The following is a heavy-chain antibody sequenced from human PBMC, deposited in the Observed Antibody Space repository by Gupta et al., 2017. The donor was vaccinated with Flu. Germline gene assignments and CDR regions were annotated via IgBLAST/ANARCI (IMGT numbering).Heavy chain of an antibody. D-gene: IGHD5-18*01. CDR3: ASDRRDTPMAVFDS. V-gene: IGHV3-30*03. CDR2: SSYDGNDK. CDR1: GFTFSYHS. Sequence: QVQLVESGGGLVQPRRSLRLSCAASGFTFSYHSMHWVRQAPGKGLEWVAVSSYDGNDKYYADSVKGRFTISRDNSKNSLYLHMSSLTTEDTAMYYCASDRRDTPMAVFDSWGQGTLVTVSS. J-gene: IGHJ4*02.